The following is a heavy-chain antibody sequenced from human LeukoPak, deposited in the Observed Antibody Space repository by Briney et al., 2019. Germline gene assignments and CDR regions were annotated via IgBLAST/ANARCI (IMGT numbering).Heavy chain of an antibody. CDR1: GGSISSYY. D-gene: IGHD2-2*01. J-gene: IGHJ6*03. CDR2: IYYSGST. V-gene: IGHV4-59*01. CDR3: ARGGDIVVSPPLPDYYYYYMDV. Sequence: SETLSLTCTVSGGSISSYYWSWIRQPPGKGLEWIGYIYYSGSTNYNPSLKSRVTISVDTSKNQFSLKLSSVTAADTAVYYRARGGDIVVSPPLPDYYYYYMDVWGKGTTVTVSS.